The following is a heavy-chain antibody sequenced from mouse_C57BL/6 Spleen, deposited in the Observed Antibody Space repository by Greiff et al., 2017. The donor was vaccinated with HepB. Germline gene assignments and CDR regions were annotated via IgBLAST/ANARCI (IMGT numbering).Heavy chain of an antibody. J-gene: IGHJ4*01. V-gene: IGHV1-69*01. CDR1: GYTFTSYW. CDR3: ARSSGSSMDY. D-gene: IGHD3-2*02. CDR2: IDPSDSYT. Sequence: VQLQQPGAALVMPGASVELSCKASGYTFTSYWMPWVKQRPGQGLEWIGEIDPSDSYTNSNQKFKDKSTLTVDKSSSTAYMQLSSLTSEDSAVYYCARSSGSSMDYWGQGTSVTVAA.